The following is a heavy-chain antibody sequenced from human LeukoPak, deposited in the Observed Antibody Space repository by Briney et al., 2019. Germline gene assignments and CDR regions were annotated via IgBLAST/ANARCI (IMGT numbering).Heavy chain of an antibody. J-gene: IGHJ3*02. CDR3: VRDSLQLDVWWDDTFDS. CDR2: IYYSGST. D-gene: IGHD1-1*01. Sequence: SETLSLTCTVSGGSISRYYWSWVRQPPGKGLEWIVHIYYSGSTNYNTSLRGRVTISVETSKNQFSLKLSSVTAADTAVYYCVRDSLQLDVWWDDTFDSWGQGKMVTVSS. V-gene: IGHV4-59*01. CDR1: GGSISRYY.